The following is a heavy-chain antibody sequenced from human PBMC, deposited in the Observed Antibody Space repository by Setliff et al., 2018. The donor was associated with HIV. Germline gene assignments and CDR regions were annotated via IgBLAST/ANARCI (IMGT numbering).Heavy chain of an antibody. Sequence: HPGGSLRLSCAASGFTFSSYWMSWVRQAPGKGLEWVANIKQDGSAKYYVDSVKGRFTISRDNAKNSLYLQMNSLRAEDTAVYYCARLYNFWSGYSPDHYYYYMDVWGKGTTVTVSS. J-gene: IGHJ6*03. CDR2: IKQDGSAK. CDR3: ARLYNFWSGYSPDHYYYYMDV. CDR1: GFTFSSYW. V-gene: IGHV3-7*05. D-gene: IGHD3-3*01.